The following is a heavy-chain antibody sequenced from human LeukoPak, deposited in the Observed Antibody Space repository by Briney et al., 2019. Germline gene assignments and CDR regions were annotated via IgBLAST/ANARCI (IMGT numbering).Heavy chain of an antibody. CDR3: ASPRDGYTFDY. J-gene: IGHJ4*02. Sequence: SETLSLTCAVYGGSFSGYYWSWIRQPPGKGLEWIGEINHSGSTNYNPSLKSRVTISVDTSKNQFSLKLSSVTAADTAVYYCASPRDGYTFDYWGQGTLVTVSS. CDR2: INHSGST. D-gene: IGHD5-24*01. V-gene: IGHV4-34*01. CDR1: GGSFSGYY.